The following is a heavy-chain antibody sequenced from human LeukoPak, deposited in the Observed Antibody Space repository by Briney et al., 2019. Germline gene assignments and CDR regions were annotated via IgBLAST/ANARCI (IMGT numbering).Heavy chain of an antibody. CDR2: ISGSGAGT. CDR3: AKLTDS. CDR1: GFTFSSYE. J-gene: IGHJ5*01. V-gene: IGHV3-23*01. Sequence: GGSLRLSCAASGFTFSSYEMNWVRQAPGKGLEWVSDISGSGAGTYYADSVKGRFTISRDNSKNTLYLQMSSLGADDTAVYYCAKLTDSWGQGTLVSASS.